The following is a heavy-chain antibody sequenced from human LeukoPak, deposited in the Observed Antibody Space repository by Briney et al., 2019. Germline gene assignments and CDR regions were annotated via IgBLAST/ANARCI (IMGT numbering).Heavy chain of an antibody. CDR3: ARESIPAVADSESAFDI. CDR2: INPNSGGT. J-gene: IGHJ3*02. V-gene: IGHV1-2*02. CDR1: GYTFTGYY. D-gene: IGHD6-19*01. Sequence: ASVKVSCKASGYTFTGYYMHWVRHAPGQGLEWMGWINPNSGGTNYAQKFQGRVTMTRDTSISTAYMELSRLRSDDTAVYYCARESIPAVADSESAFDIWGQGTMVTVSS.